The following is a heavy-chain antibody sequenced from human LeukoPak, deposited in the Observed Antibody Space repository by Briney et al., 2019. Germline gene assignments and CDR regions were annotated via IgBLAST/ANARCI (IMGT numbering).Heavy chain of an antibody. CDR2: INPNSGGT. Sequence: ASVKVSCKASGYTFTGYYMHWVRQAPGQGLEWMGCINPNSGGTNYAQKFQGRVTMTRDTSISTAYMELSRLRSDDTAVYYCARRRGSYLTDAFDIWGQGTMVTVSS. CDR3: ARRRGSYLTDAFDI. CDR1: GYTFTGYY. J-gene: IGHJ3*02. V-gene: IGHV1-2*02. D-gene: IGHD1-26*01.